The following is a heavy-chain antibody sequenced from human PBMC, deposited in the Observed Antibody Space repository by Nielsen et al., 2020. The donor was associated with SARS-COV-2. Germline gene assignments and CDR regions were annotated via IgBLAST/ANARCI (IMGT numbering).Heavy chain of an antibody. CDR2: IWYDGSNK. Sequence: GGSLRLSCAASGFTFSSYWMHWVRQAPGKGLEWVAVIWYDGSNKYYADSVKGRFTISRDNSKNTLYLQMNSLRAEDTAVYYCARDHRLTEEFDYWGQGTLVTVSS. D-gene: IGHD3-9*01. CDR3: ARDHRLTEEFDY. CDR1: GFTFSSYW. V-gene: IGHV3-33*08. J-gene: IGHJ4*02.